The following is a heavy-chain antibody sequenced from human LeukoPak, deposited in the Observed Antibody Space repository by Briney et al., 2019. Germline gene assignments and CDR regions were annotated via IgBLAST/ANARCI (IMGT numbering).Heavy chain of an antibody. CDR2: ISASGGRT. J-gene: IGHJ4*02. Sequence: GGSLRLSCAASGFTFSSYDMSWVRQAPGKGLEWVSAISASGGRTYYADSVKGRFTISRDNSKNTLYLQMNSLRAEDTAVYYCAKDRGYNWNDEGGYFDYWGQGTLVTVSS. CDR3: AKDRGYNWNDEGGYFDY. D-gene: IGHD1-20*01. CDR1: GFTFSSYD. V-gene: IGHV3-23*01.